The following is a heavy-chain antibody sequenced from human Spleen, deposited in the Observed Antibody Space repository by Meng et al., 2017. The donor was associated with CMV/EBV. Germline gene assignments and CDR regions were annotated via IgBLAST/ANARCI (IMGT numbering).Heavy chain of an antibody. CDR2: ISYDGGNK. V-gene: IGHV3-30-3*01. J-gene: IGHJ5*02. D-gene: IGHD3-22*01. CDR3: AREGYYYDSSGYERGWFDP. CDR1: GFTFSTYT. Sequence: RSLRLSCAASGFTFSTYTMHWVRQAPGKGLEWVALISYDGGNKYYADSVKGRFTISRDNSKNTLRLQMNSLRAEDTAVYYCAREGYYYDSSGYERGWFDPWGQGTLVTVSS.